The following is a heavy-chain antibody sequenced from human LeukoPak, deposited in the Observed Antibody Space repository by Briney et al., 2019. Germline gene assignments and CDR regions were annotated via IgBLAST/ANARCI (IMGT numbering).Heavy chain of an antibody. D-gene: IGHD6-13*01. CDR2: IDWDDDK. CDR3: ARTVTYSSSWYRFDY. CDR1: GFSLSTSGMC. V-gene: IGHV2-70*01. Sequence: SGPALVKPTQTLTLTCTFSGFSLSTSGMCVSWIREPPGKALEWLALIDWDDDKYYSTSLKTRLTISKDTSKNQVVLTVTNMDPVDTATYYCARTVTYSSSWYRFDYWGKGTLVTVSS. J-gene: IGHJ4*02.